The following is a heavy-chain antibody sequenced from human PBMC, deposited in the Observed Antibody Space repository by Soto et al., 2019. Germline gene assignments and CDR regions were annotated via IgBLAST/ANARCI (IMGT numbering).Heavy chain of an antibody. CDR3: ARHSGSYDFDS. CDR2: IDYSGST. Sequence: PSETLSLTCSVSGDSISSSYWSWIRQPPGKGLEWIAYIDYSGSTHPNPSLKSRVTMSLDTSKNQFSLKLSSVTASDTAVYFCARHSGSYDFDSWGQGTLVTVS. D-gene: IGHD1-26*01. J-gene: IGHJ4*02. CDR1: GDSISSSY. V-gene: IGHV4-59*01.